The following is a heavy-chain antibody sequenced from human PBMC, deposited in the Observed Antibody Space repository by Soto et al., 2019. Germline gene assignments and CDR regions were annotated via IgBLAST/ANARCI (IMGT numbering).Heavy chain of an antibody. V-gene: IGHV4-30-4*01. Sequence: PSETLSLTCTVSGVSISSGDYYWSWIRQPPGKGLEWIGSIYYSGSTYYNPSLKSRVTISVDTSKNQSSLKLNSVTAADTAVYYCASRHSSPYFDYWGQGTLVTVSS. CDR2: IYYSGST. D-gene: IGHD6-13*01. CDR3: ASRHSSPYFDY. J-gene: IGHJ4*02. CDR1: GVSISSGDYY.